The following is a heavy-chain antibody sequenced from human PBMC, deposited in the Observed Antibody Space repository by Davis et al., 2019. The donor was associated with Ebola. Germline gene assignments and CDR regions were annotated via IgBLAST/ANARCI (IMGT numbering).Heavy chain of an antibody. Sequence: ASVKVSCKASGYTFTGYYMHWVRQAPGQGLEWMGRINPNSGGTNYAQKFQGRVTMTRDTSIRTVYMELSRLRSDDTAVYYCAREWNGSGSYRFDPWGQGTLVTVSS. J-gene: IGHJ5*02. CDR2: INPNSGGT. D-gene: IGHD3-10*01. CDR1: GYTFTGYY. CDR3: AREWNGSGSYRFDP. V-gene: IGHV1-2*06.